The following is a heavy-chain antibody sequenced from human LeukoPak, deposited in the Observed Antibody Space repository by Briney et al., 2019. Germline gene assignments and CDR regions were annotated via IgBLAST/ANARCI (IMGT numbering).Heavy chain of an antibody. CDR3: ARDHSSGWYSDYFDY. V-gene: IGHV3-33*01. J-gene: IGHJ4*02. D-gene: IGHD6-19*01. CDR1: GFTFSSYG. CDR2: IWYDGSNK. Sequence: GGSLRLSCAASGFTFSSYGMHWVRQAPGKGLEWVAVIWYDGSNKYYADSVKGRFTISRDNSKNALYLQMNSLRAEDTAVYYCARDHSSGWYSDYFDYWGQGTLVTVSS.